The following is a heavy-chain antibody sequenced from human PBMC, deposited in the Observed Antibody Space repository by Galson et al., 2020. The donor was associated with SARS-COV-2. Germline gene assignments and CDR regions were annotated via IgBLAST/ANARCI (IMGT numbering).Heavy chain of an antibody. CDR2: ISGSGGST. CDR1: GFTFSSYA. Sequence: GESLKISCAASGFTFSSYAMSWVRQAPGKGLEWVSAISGSGGSTYYADSVKGRFTISRDNSKNTLYLQMNSLRAEDTAVYYCAKEPGYDSSGYGPDYWGQGTLVTVSS. D-gene: IGHD3-22*01. V-gene: IGHV3-23*01. CDR3: AKEPGYDSSGYGPDY. J-gene: IGHJ4*02.